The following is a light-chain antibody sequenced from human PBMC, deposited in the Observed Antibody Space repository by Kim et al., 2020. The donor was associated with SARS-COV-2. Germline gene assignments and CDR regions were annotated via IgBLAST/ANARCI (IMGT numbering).Light chain of an antibody. CDR2: NTN. J-gene: IGLJ3*02. V-gene: IGLV7-43*01. CDR3: LLNSGGAWV. Sequence: GGSVTLTFASITGAVTSGYLPNWFQQKPGQAPKTLISNTNNKHSWTPARFSGSLLGGKAALTLSGVQPEDEAEYYCLLNSGGAWVFGGGTQLTVL. CDR1: TGAVTSGYL.